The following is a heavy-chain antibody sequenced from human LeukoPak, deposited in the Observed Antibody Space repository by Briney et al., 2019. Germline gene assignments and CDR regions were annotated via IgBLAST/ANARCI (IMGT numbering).Heavy chain of an antibody. D-gene: IGHD1-26*01. CDR3: ARGLGARTTGASADY. CDR1: GFTFSSYA. J-gene: IGHJ4*02. V-gene: IGHV3-30-3*01. CDR2: ISYDGSNK. Sequence: GRSLRLSCAASGFTFSSYAMHWVRQAPGKGLEWVAVISYDGSNKYYADSVKGRFTISRDNSKNTLYLQMSSLRAEDTAVYYCARGLGARTTGASADYWGQGTLVTVSS.